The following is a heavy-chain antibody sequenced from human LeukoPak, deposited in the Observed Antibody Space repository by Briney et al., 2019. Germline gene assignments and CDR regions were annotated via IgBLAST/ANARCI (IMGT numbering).Heavy chain of an antibody. Sequence: GESLKISCKGSGYSFTTYWIAWVRQMPGKGLEWMGIIYPGDSDTRYSPSFQGQVTISADKSITTAYLQWSSLKASDTAIYYCARTMGTNTSSTLDYWGQGTLVTVSS. V-gene: IGHV5-51*01. J-gene: IGHJ4*02. CDR1: GYSFTTYW. CDR3: ARTMGTNTSSTLDY. CDR2: IYPGDSDT. D-gene: IGHD2-2*01.